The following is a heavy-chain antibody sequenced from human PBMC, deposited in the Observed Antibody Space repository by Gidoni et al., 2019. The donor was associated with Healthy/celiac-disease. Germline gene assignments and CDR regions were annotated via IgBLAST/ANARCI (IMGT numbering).Heavy chain of an antibody. CDR2: INPSGGRT. J-gene: IGHJ4*02. V-gene: IGHV1-46*01. D-gene: IGHD2-15*01. CDR3: ARDPQYCSGGSCQKNLLDY. Sequence: QVQLVQSGAEVKKPGASVKVSCKASGYTFASYYMHWVRQAPGQGLEWMGRINPSGGRTSYAQKFQGRVTMTRDTSTSTVYMELSSLRSEDTAVYYCARDPQYCSGGSCQKNLLDYWGQGTLVTVSS. CDR1: GYTFASYY.